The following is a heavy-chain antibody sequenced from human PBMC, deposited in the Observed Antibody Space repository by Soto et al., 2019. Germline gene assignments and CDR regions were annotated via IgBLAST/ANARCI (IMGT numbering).Heavy chain of an antibody. Sequence: GGALRLSCAASGFPFSRYALSLVRPAPGKVLEWVSAISGSGGSTYYADSVKGRFTISRDNSKNTLYLQMNSLRAEDTAVYYCAKDLTLNYYDSSGYPWGQGTLVTVSS. CDR3: AKDLTLNYYDSSGYP. J-gene: IGHJ5*02. CDR1: GFPFSRYA. CDR2: ISGSGGST. D-gene: IGHD3-22*01. V-gene: IGHV3-23*01.